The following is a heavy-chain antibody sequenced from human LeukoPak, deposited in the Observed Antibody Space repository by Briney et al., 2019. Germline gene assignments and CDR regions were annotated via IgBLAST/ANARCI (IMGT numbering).Heavy chain of an antibody. V-gene: IGHV3-74*01. CDR3: ARSLWRAYDFWSGYYDQGFDY. CDR1: GFTFSSYW. J-gene: IGHJ4*02. CDR2: INSDGSST. D-gene: IGHD3-3*01. Sequence: GGSLRLSCAASGFTFSSYWMHWVRQAPGKGLVWVSRINSDGSSTSYADSVKGRFTISRDNAKSTLYLQMNSLRAEDTAVYYCARSLWRAYDFWSGYYDQGFDYWGQGTLVTVSS.